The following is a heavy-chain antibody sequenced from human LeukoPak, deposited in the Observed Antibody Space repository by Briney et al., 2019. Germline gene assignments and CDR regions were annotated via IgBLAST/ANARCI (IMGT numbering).Heavy chain of an antibody. D-gene: IGHD1-1*01. CDR2: ISSSSSFV. J-gene: IGHJ4*02. Sequence: GGSLRLSCVASGFDFSKFSMNWVRQAPGKGLEWVSTISSSSSFVFYADSVKGRFSVSRDNAKNSLDLEMYSLRVDDTAVYYCTRVTAAVGMSPFDHWGQGIVVTVSP. CDR1: GFDFSKFS. V-gene: IGHV3-21*01. CDR3: TRVTAAVGMSPFDH.